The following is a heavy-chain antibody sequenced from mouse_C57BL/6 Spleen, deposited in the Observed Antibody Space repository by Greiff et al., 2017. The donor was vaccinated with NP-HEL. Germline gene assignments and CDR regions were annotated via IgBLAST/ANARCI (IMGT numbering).Heavy chain of an antibody. V-gene: IGHV1-53*01. CDR2: INPSNGGT. CDR1: GYTFTSYW. J-gene: IGHJ1*03. Sequence: QVQLQQPGPELVKPGASVKLSCKASGYTFTSYWMHWVKQRPGQGLEWIGNINPSNGGTNYNEKFKSKATLTVDKSSSTAYMQLSSLTSEDSAVYYCARSGGYYWYFDVWGTGTTVTVSS. D-gene: IGHD2-2*01. CDR3: ARSGGYYWYFDV.